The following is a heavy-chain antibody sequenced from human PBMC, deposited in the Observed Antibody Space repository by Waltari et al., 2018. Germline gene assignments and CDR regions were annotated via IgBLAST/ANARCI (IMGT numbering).Heavy chain of an antibody. CDR3: AKQSPSYTRGWYPLES. V-gene: IGHV3-53*01. CDR2: IYSGGNT. CDR1: GFPVRTNF. J-gene: IGHJ4*02. D-gene: IGHD6-19*01. Sequence: ELQLVESGGNLIQPGGSLRLSCAASGFPVRTNFISWVRQAPGKGLEWVSIIYSGGNTYYAGSVKGRFTISRDNYKNMVYLEMNSLRAEDTAVYYCAKQSPSYTRGWYPLESWGPGTLVTVSP.